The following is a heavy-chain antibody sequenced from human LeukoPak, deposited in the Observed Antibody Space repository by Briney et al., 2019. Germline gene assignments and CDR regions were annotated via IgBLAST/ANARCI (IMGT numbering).Heavy chain of an antibody. Sequence: SETLSLTCTVSGGSISSSSYYWGWIRQPPGKGLEWIGSIYHSGSTYYNPSLKSRVTISVDTSKNQFSLKLSSVTAADTAVYYCASIAAAGTLLYYYYMDVWGKGTTVTVSS. J-gene: IGHJ6*03. CDR1: GGSISSSSYY. CDR2: IYHSGST. D-gene: IGHD6-13*01. CDR3: ASIAAAGTLLYYYYMDV. V-gene: IGHV4-39*07.